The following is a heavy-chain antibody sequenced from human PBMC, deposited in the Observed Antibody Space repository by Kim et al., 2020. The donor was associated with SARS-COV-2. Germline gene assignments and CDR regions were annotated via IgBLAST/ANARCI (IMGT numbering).Heavy chain of an antibody. J-gene: IGHJ5*02. D-gene: IGHD2-21*02. CDR3: ARQQHIVVVTAIRFRFDP. V-gene: IGHV4-39*01. CDR1: GGSISSSSYY. CDR2: IYYSGST. Sequence: SETLSLTCTVSGGSISSSSYYWGWIRQPPGKGLEWIGSIYYSGSTYYNPSLKSRVTISVDTSKNQFSLKLSSVTAADTAVYYCARQQHIVVVTAIRFRFDPWGQGTLVTVSS.